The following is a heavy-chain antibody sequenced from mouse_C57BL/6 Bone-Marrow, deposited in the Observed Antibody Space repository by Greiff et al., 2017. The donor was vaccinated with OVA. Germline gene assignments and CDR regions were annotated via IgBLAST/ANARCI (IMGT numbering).Heavy chain of an antibody. Sequence: VQLKESGGGLVQPGGSLKLSCAASGFTFSDYGMAWVRQAPRKGPEWVAFISNLAYSIYYADTVTGRFTISRENAKNTLYLEMSSLRSEDTAMYYCARHEIYYGYFDVWGTGTTVTVSS. CDR2: ISNLAYSI. V-gene: IGHV5-15*01. CDR1: GFTFSDYG. J-gene: IGHJ1*03. CDR3: ARHEIYYGYFDV.